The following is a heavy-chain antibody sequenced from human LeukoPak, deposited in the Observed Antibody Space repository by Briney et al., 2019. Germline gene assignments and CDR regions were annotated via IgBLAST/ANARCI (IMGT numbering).Heavy chain of an antibody. CDR1: GGSISSSSYY. CDR3: AREGLYSSSWYARSGGAYFDY. D-gene: IGHD6-13*01. V-gene: IGHV4-39*07. Sequence: SETLSLTCTVSGGSISSSSYYWGWIRQPPGKGLEWIGSIYYSGSTYYNPSLKSRVTISVDTSKNQFSLKLSSVTAADTAVYYCAREGLYSSSWYARSGGAYFDYWGQGTLVTVSS. J-gene: IGHJ4*02. CDR2: IYYSGST.